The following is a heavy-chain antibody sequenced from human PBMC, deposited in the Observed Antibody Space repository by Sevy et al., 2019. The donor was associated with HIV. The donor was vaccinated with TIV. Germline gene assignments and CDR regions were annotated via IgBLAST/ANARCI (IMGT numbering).Heavy chain of an antibody. CDR2: IYYSGST. Sequence: SETLSLTCTVSGGSISSSSYYWGWIRQPPGKGLEWIGNIYYSGSTYYNPSLKSRVTISVDMSKNQFSLKLSSVTAADTAVYYCARLGRGEILYYFDYWGQGTLVTVSS. CDR3: ARLGRGEILYYFDY. J-gene: IGHJ4*02. CDR1: GGSISSSSYY. D-gene: IGHD3-10*01. V-gene: IGHV4-39*01.